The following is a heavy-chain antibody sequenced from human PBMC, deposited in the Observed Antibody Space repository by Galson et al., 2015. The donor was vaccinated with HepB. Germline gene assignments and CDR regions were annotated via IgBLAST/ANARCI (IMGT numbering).Heavy chain of an antibody. V-gene: IGHV4-30-4*01. Sequence: LSLTCTVSGGSISSGDYYWSWIRQPPGKGLEWIGYIYYSGSTYYNPSLKSRVTISVDTSKNQFSLKLSSVTAADTAVYYCARVADSSGYYQDYWGQGTLVTVSS. CDR3: ARVADSSGYYQDY. D-gene: IGHD3-22*01. CDR1: GGSISSGDYY. J-gene: IGHJ4*02. CDR2: IYYSGST.